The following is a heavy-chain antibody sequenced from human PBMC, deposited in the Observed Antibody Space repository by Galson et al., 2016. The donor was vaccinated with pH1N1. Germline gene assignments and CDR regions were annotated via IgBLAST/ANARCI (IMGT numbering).Heavy chain of an antibody. CDR3: ATGYTYGYGAAFDL. J-gene: IGHJ3*01. CDR1: GFRFSSYT. D-gene: IGHD5-18*01. CDR2: ASFDGGTT. Sequence: SLRLSCAASGFRFSSYTMHWVRQAPGKGLEWVTVASFDGGTTYYADAVKGRFTISRDNDKSTLYLQMGSLRAEDTATYYCATGYTYGYGAAFDLWGQGTTVIVSS. V-gene: IGHV3-30*04.